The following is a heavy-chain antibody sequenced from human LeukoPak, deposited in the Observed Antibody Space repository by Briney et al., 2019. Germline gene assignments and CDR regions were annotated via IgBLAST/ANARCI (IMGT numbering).Heavy chain of an antibody. CDR2: INPNSGGT. V-gene: IGHV1-2*06. Sequence: ASVKVSCKASGYTFTGYYMHWVRQAPGQGLEWMGRINPNSGGTNYAQKFQGRVTMTRDTSISTAYMELSRLRSDDTAVYYCARAAYYDFWSGYYLGSGDYYYGMDVWGQGTTVTVSS. CDR1: GYTFTGYY. D-gene: IGHD3-3*01. CDR3: ARAAYYDFWSGYYLGSGDYYYGMDV. J-gene: IGHJ6*02.